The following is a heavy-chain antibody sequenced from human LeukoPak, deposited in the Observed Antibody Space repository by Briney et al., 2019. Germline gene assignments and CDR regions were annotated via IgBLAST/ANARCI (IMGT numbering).Heavy chain of an antibody. Sequence: GESLKISCKGSGYSSTSYWIGWVRQMPGKGLEWMGIIYPGDSDTRYSPSFQGQVTISADKSISTAYLQWSSLKASDTAMYYCARQSYYGSGTSYSYTYWGQGTLVTVSS. CDR1: GYSSTSYW. J-gene: IGHJ4*02. V-gene: IGHV5-51*01. CDR3: ARQSYYGSGTSYSYTY. D-gene: IGHD3-10*01. CDR2: IYPGDSDT.